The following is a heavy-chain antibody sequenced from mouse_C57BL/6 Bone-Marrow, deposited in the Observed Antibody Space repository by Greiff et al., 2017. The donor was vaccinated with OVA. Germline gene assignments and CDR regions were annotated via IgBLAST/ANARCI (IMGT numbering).Heavy chain of an antibody. CDR3: AKEKLYYYGSSHWYFDV. V-gene: IGHV1-85*01. D-gene: IGHD1-1*01. J-gene: IGHJ1*03. CDR1: GYTFTSYD. Sequence: QVQLQQSGTELVKPGASVKLSCKASGYTFTSYDINWVKQRPGQGLEWIGWIYPRDGSTKYNEKFKGKATLTVDTSSSTAYMELHSLTSEDSAVYFCAKEKLYYYGSSHWYFDVWGTGTTVTVSS. CDR2: IYPRDGST.